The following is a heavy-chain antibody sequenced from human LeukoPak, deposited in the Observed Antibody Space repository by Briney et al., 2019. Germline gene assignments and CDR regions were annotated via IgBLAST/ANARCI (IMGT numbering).Heavy chain of an antibody. Sequence: SETLSLTCTVSGGSISRYYWSWIRQPPGKGLERMGYIYYSGSTNYNPSLRSRVTISVDTSKNQFSLKLSSVTAADTAVYYCARDTRQVVVVPAAINGGYYYYYGMDVWGQGTTVTVSS. CDR1: GGSISRYY. D-gene: IGHD2-2*02. J-gene: IGHJ6*02. CDR3: ARDTRQVVVVPAAINGGYYYYYGMDV. CDR2: IYYSGST. V-gene: IGHV4-59*01.